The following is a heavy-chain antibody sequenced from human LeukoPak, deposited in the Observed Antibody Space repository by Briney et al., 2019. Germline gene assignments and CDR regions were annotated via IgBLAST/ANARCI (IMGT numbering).Heavy chain of an antibody. J-gene: IGHJ6*02. D-gene: IGHD3-10*01. CDR3: ARGAGSGAFYGMDV. V-gene: IGHV1-2*04. CDR2: INPNSGGT. CDR1: GYTFTGYY. Sequence: GASVKVSCKASGYTFTGYYMHWVRQAPEQGLEWMGWINPNSGGTNYAQKFQGWVTMTRDTSISTAYMELSRLRSDDTAVYYCARGAGSGAFYGMDVWGQGTTVTVSS.